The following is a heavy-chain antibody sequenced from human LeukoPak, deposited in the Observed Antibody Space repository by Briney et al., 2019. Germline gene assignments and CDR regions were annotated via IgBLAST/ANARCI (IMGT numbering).Heavy chain of an antibody. CDR2: ISSSGSTI. J-gene: IGHJ5*02. D-gene: IGHD2-2*01. Sequence: GGSLRLSCAASGFTFSDYYMSWIRQAPGKGLEWVSYISSSGSTIYYADSVKGRITISRDNAKNSLYLQMNSLRAEDTAVYYCARDGAIVVVPAARGPPRWFDPWGQGTLVTVSS. CDR3: ARDGAIVVVPAARGPPRWFDP. V-gene: IGHV3-11*01. CDR1: GFTFSDYY.